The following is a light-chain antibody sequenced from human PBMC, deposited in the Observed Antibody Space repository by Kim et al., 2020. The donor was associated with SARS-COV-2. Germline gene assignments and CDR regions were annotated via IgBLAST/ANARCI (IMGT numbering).Light chain of an antibody. CDR2: EYK. V-gene: IGLV6-57*03. CDR3: QSYDNTNMV. J-gene: IGLJ3*02. Sequence: GRTVTLAYNRSSGASATTDGQWYQQRQGSAPITLFYEYKQRPSGVPDRFCGSIDSSSNSASPTISELKTEDEADYHCQSYDNTNMVCGGGAMRTVL. CDR1: SGASATTD.